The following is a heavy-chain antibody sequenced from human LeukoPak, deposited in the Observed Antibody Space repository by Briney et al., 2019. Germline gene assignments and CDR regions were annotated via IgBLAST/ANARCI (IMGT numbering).Heavy chain of an antibody. V-gene: IGHV3-30*03. CDR2: ISYDGSNK. CDR3: ARGSVVVAATSPFDY. J-gene: IGHJ4*02. CDR1: GFTFSSYG. Sequence: PGRSLRLSCAASGFTFSSYGMHWVRQAPGKGLEWVAVISYDGSNKYYADSVKGRFTISRDNSKNTLYLQMNSLRAEDTAVYYCARGSVVVAATSPFDYWGQGTLVTVSS. D-gene: IGHD2-15*01.